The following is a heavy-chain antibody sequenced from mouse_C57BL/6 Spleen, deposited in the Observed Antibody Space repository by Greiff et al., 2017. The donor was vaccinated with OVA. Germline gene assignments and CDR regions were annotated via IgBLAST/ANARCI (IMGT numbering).Heavy chain of an antibody. D-gene: IGHD2-5*01. CDR2: INPNNGGT. CDR3: AVYSNSYAMDY. J-gene: IGHJ4*01. V-gene: IGHV1-22*01. CDR1: GYTFTDYN. Sequence: VQLQQSGPELVKPGASVKLSCKASGYTFTDYNMHWVKQSHGKSLAWIGYINPNNGGTRYNQKFKGKATLNVNKSSSTAYMEIRSLTSEDSAVYYCAVYSNSYAMDYWGQGTSVTVSS.